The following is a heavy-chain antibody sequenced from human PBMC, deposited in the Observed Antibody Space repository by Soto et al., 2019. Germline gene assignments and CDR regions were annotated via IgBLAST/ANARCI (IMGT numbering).Heavy chain of an antibody. CDR3: ARDRGYSRGFDP. CDR2: IYYSGST. V-gene: IGHV4-59*01. J-gene: IGHJ5*02. Sequence: QVQLQESGPGLVKPSETRSLTCTVSGGSISSYYWSWIRQPPGKGLEWIGYIYYSGSTNYNPSLKSRVTISVDTSKNQFSLKLSSVPAADTVVYYCARDRGYSRGFDPWGQGTLVTVSS. CDR1: GGSISSYY. D-gene: IGHD6-13*01.